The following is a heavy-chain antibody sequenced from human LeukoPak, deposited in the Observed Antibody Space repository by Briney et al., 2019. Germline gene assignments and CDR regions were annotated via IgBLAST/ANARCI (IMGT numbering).Heavy chain of an antibody. J-gene: IGHJ1*01. Sequence: SETLSLTCTVSGFSISSGGYYWSWIRQHPGKGLEWIGYIYYSGSTYYNPSPKSRVTISVDTSKNQFSLKLSSVTAADTAVYYCARGTTVVTPEYFQHWGQGTLVTVSS. CDR3: ARGTTVVTPEYFQH. CDR1: GFSISSGGYY. V-gene: IGHV4-31*03. D-gene: IGHD4-23*01. CDR2: IYYSGST.